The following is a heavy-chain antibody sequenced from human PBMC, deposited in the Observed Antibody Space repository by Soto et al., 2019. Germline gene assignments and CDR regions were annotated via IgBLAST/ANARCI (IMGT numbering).Heavy chain of an antibody. D-gene: IGHD1-26*01. V-gene: IGHV5-10-1*01. CDR1: GYSFTSYW. J-gene: IGHJ5*02. CDR2: IDPSDSYT. CDR3: ASSRELRQQLSWFDP. Sequence: PGESLKISCKGSGYSFTSYWISWVRQMPGKGLEWMGRIDPSDSYTNYSPSFQGHVTISADKSISTAYLQWSSLKASDTAMYYCASSRELRQQLSWFDPWGQRTLVTVSS.